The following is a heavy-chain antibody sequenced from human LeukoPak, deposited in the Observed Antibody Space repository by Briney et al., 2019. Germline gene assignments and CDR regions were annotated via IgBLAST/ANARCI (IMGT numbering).Heavy chain of an antibody. J-gene: IGHJ4*02. V-gene: IGHV3-23*01. CDR2: ISGSGGST. CDR1: GFTFSSYA. D-gene: IGHD3-10*01. Sequence: GASLRLSCAASGFTFSSYAMSWVRQAPGKGLEWVSAISGSGGSTYYADSVKGRFTISRDNSKNTLYLQMNSLRAEDTAVYYCAKSTLRGILRGCDYWGQGTLVTVSS. CDR3: AKSTLRGILRGCDY.